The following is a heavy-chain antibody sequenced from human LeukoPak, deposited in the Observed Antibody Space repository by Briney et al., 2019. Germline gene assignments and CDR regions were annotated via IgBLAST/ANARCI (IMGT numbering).Heavy chain of an antibody. CDR2: IYYSGST. D-gene: IGHD3-9*01. CDR3: ARGEAYYDILTGYYNVNWFDP. Sequence: SETLSLTCTVSGGSISSSSYYWGWIRQPPGKGLEWIGSIYYSGSTYYNPSLKSRVTISVDTSKNQFSLKLSSVTAADTAVYYCARGEAYYDILTGYYNVNWFDPWGQGTLVTVSS. CDR1: GGSISSSSYY. V-gene: IGHV4-39*07. J-gene: IGHJ5*02.